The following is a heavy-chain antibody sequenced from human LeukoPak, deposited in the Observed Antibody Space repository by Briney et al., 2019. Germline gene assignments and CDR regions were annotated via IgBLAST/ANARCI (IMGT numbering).Heavy chain of an antibody. CDR1: GGSISSYY. Sequence: SETLSLTCTVSGGSISSYYWSWIRQPPGKGLVWIGYIYYSGSTNYNPSLKSRVTISVDTSKNQFSLKLSSVTAADTAVYYCARDSDHCSGGSCYSGWFDPWGQGTLVTVSS. CDR2: IYYSGST. CDR3: ARDSDHCSGGSCYSGWFDP. D-gene: IGHD2-15*01. J-gene: IGHJ5*02. V-gene: IGHV4-59*01.